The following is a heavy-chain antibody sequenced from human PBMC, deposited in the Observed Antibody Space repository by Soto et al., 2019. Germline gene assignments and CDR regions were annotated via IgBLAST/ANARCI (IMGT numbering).Heavy chain of an antibody. J-gene: IGHJ6*01. CDR1: GGSISSGGYY. CDR2: IYYSGST. V-gene: IGHV4-31*03. CDR3: XXXXLXXXXXXXXXXXMGYYYYGXD. Sequence: QVQLQESGPGLVKPSQTLSLTCTVSGGSISSGGYYWSWIRQHPGKGLEWIGYIYYSGSTYYNPSLKSRVTISVDTSKNQXSXXLXSVTAADTAVYYCXXXXLXXXXXXXXXXXMGYYYYGXD.